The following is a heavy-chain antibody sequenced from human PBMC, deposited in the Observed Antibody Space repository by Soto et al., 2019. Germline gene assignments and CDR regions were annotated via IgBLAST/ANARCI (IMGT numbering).Heavy chain of an antibody. Sequence: AGGSLRLSCAASGFTFSSYGMHWVRQAPGKGLEWVAVIWYDGSNKYYADSVKGRFTISRDNSKNTLYLQMNSLRAEDTAVYYCASADPAKTPSIATVGNYWGQGTLVTVSS. J-gene: IGHJ4*02. D-gene: IGHD6-6*01. V-gene: IGHV3-33*01. CDR2: IWYDGSNK. CDR3: ASADPAKTPSIATVGNY. CDR1: GFTFSSYG.